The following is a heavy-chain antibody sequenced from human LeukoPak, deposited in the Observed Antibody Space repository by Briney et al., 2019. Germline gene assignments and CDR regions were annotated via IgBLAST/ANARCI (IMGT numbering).Heavy chain of an antibody. CDR3: ARDTADYDILTGLFDY. V-gene: IGHV3-74*01. CDR1: GFTFRGYW. J-gene: IGHJ4*02. D-gene: IGHD3-9*01. Sequence: GGSLRLSCAASGFTFRGYWMHWVRHAPGKGLVWVSRINSDGSNTSYADSVKGRFTISRDNAKNTLYLQMNSLRAEDTAVYYCARDTADYDILTGLFDYWGQGTLVTVSS. CDR2: INSDGSNT.